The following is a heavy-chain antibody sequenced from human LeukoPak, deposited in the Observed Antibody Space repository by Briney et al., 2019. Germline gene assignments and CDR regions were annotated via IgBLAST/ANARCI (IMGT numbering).Heavy chain of an antibody. J-gene: IGHJ4*02. CDR1: GLRFRNYG. V-gene: IGHV3-33*06. Sequence: GGSLRLSCVVSGLRFRNYGMHWVRQAPGKGLEWVAVIYYDGSNQYYVDSVKGRFTISRDNSKNTLYLQMNSLRAEDTAVYYCAKDGPYSDFDYWGQGTLVTVSS. CDR3: AKDGPYSDFDY. CDR2: IYYDGSNQ. D-gene: IGHD2-15*01.